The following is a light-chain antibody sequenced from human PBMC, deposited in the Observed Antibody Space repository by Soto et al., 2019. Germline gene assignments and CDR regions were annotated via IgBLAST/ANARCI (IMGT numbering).Light chain of an antibody. V-gene: IGKV3-15*01. Sequence: EILMTQSPATLSVSPGERATLSCRASQSVSSNLAWYQQKPGQAPRLLIYGASTRATGIPARFSRSGSGTEFTLTISSLQSEDFAVYYCQQYGSSPTTFGQGTKVDIK. CDR1: QSVSSN. J-gene: IGKJ1*01. CDR3: QQYGSSPTT. CDR2: GAS.